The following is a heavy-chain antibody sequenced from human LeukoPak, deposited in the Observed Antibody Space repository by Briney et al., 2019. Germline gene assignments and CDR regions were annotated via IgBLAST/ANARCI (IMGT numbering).Heavy chain of an antibody. D-gene: IGHD3-10*01. Sequence: GESLKISCKGSGYSFTSYWIGWVRQMPGKGLEWMGIIYPGDSDTRYSPSFQGQVTISADKSISTAYLQWSSLKASDTAIYYCARDHNYYGSGSYTTADAFDIWGQGTMVTVSS. CDR3: ARDHNYYGSGSYTTADAFDI. CDR1: GYSFTSYW. V-gene: IGHV5-51*01. J-gene: IGHJ3*02. CDR2: IYPGDSDT.